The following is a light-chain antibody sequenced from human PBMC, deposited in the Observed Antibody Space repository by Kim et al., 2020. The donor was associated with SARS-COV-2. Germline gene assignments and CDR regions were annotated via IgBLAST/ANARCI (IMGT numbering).Light chain of an antibody. V-gene: IGKV3-15*01. Sequence: LPGERATLACRASQSVTSNLAWYQQKPGQDPRLLIYGASTRATGIPARFSGSGSGTEFTLTINSLQSEDFAVYYCQQYNNWSPWTFGQGTKVDIK. CDR2: GAS. CDR3: QQYNNWSPWT. CDR1: QSVTSN. J-gene: IGKJ1*01.